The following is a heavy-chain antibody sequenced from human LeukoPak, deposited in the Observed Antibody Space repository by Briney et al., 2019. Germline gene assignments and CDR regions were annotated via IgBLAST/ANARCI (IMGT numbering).Heavy chain of an antibody. D-gene: IGHD3-22*01. Sequence: GGSLRLSCAASGFTFSSFWMSWVRQAPGKGLEWVANIKQDGSEKYYVDSVKGRFTISRDNAKNSLYLQMNSLRAEDTAVYYCARGHYYDSSDYYSHWGYWGQGTLVTVSS. CDR1: GFTFSSFW. CDR3: ARGHYYDSSDYYSHWGY. CDR2: IKQDGSEK. V-gene: IGHV3-7*04. J-gene: IGHJ4*02.